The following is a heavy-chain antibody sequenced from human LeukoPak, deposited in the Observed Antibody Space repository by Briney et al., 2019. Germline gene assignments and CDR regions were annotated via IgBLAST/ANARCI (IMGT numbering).Heavy chain of an antibody. CDR2: INPNSGGT. CDR3: ARDDYDFWSGYLNWFDP. Sequence: ASVKVSCKASGYTFTGYFMHWVRQAPGQGLGWMGWINPNSGGTNYAQKFQGRVTMTRDTSISTAYMELSRLRSDDTGVYYCARDDYDFWSGYLNWFDPWGQGTLVTVSS. CDR1: GYTFTGYF. D-gene: IGHD3-3*01. J-gene: IGHJ5*02. V-gene: IGHV1-2*02.